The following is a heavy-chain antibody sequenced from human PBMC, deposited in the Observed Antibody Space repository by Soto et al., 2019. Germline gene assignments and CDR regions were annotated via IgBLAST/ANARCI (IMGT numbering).Heavy chain of an antibody. D-gene: IGHD6-13*01. J-gene: IGHJ4*02. CDR3: ARDGNGRQLALFIDY. V-gene: IGHV1-18*01. CDR2: ISAYNGNT. CDR1: GYTFTSYG. Sequence: QVQLVQSGAEVKKPGASVKVSCKASGYTFTSYGISWVRQAPGQGLEWMGWISAYNGNTNYAQKLQCRVTMTTDTSASTAYMELRSLRSDDTAVYYCARDGNGRQLALFIDYWGQGTLVTVSS.